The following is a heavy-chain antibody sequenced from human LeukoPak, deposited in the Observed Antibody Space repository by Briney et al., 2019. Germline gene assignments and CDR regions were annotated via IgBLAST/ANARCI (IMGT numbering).Heavy chain of an antibody. J-gene: IGHJ3*02. Sequence: ASVKVSCKASGYTFTSYDINWVRQATGQGLEWMGWMNPNSGNTNYAQKLQGRVTMTTDTSTSTAYMELRSLRSDDTAVYYCARDKYSSSWHPGSFDIWGQGTMVTVSS. CDR2: MNPNSGNT. CDR1: GYTFTSYD. CDR3: ARDKYSSSWHPGSFDI. D-gene: IGHD6-13*01. V-gene: IGHV1-18*01.